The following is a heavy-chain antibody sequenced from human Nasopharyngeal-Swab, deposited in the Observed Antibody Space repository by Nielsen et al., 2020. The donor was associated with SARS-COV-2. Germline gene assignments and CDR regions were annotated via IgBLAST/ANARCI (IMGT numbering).Heavy chain of an antibody. CDR2: IDPSDSYT. V-gene: IGHV5-10-1*01. J-gene: IGHJ4*02. Sequence: GESLKISCKGSGYSFTSYWISWVRQMPGKGLEWMGRIDPSDSYTNYSPSFQGHVTISADKSISTAYLQWSSLTASDTAMYYCARRRRRDGYNYFVDYWGQGTLVTVSS. D-gene: IGHD5-24*01. CDR1: GYSFTSYW. CDR3: ARRRRRDGYNYFVDY.